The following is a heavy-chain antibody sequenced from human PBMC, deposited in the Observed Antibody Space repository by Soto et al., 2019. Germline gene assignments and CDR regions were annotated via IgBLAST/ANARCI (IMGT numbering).Heavy chain of an antibody. D-gene: IGHD2-2*01. CDR1: GFTFSSYS. Sequence: DVRLLESGGGLVQPGGSLRLSCAASGFTFSSYSMSWVRQAPGKGLEWVSTIGTRASTYYGDSVRGRFTISRDNSRNTLSLQMNSLRAEDTDVYYCADLSRDCTSPNCDWGQGTLVTVSS. V-gene: IGHV3-23*01. CDR3: ADLSRDCTSPNCD. J-gene: IGHJ4*02. CDR2: IGTRAST.